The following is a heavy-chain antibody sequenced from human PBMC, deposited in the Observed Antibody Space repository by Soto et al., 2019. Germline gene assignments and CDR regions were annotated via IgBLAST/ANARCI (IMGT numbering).Heavy chain of an antibody. D-gene: IGHD6-13*01. Sequence: QVQLVESGGGVVQPGRSLRLSCAASGFTFSNYVMHWVRQAPGKGLEWVAVIWYDGSNKYYADSVKGRFTISRDNSKNTLYLQMDSLRAEDTAVYYCVAQPAGVYFDYWGKGTLVTVSS. CDR2: IWYDGSNK. J-gene: IGHJ4*02. CDR3: VAQPAGVYFDY. CDR1: GFTFSNYV. V-gene: IGHV3-33*01.